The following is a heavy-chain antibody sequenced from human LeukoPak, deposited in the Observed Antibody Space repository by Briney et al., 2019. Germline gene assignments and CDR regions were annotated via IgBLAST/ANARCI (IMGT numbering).Heavy chain of an antibody. CDR2: ISVYNGNT. Sequence: ASVKVSCKASGYTLSNYDISWVRQAPGQGLEWMGWISVYNGNTNYAQKFQGRVTMTTDTSTSTAYMELRSLRSDDTAVYYCARDHSGYYSPIDYWGQGTLVTVSS. D-gene: IGHD3-22*01. CDR1: GYTLSNYD. CDR3: ARDHSGYYSPIDY. J-gene: IGHJ4*02. V-gene: IGHV1-18*01.